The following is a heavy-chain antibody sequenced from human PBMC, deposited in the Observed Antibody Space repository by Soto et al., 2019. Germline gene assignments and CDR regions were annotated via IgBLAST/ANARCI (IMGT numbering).Heavy chain of an antibody. J-gene: IGHJ3*02. CDR3: AKDWALYGDYGVDAFDI. V-gene: IGHV3-23*01. CDR1: GFTFSSNA. CDR2: ISGSGGST. Sequence: PGGALRLSCAASGFTFSSNAMSWVRQATGKGLEWVSAISGSGGSTYYADSVKGRFTISRDNSKNTLYLQMNSLRAEDTAVYYCAKDWALYGDYGVDAFDIWGQGTMDTVSS. D-gene: IGHD4-17*01.